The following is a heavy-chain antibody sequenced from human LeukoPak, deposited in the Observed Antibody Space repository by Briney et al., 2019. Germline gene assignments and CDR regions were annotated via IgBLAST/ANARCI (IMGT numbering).Heavy chain of an antibody. CDR3: ARDDHWGYAFDI. J-gene: IGHJ3*02. CDR1: GFTFRSYW. Sequence: TGGSLRLSCAASGFTFRSYWMSWVRQAPGKGLEWVANIKEDGSETYYVDSVEGRFTISRDNAKNSLYLQMNSLRAEDTAVYYCARDDHWGYAFDIWGQGTKVTVSS. CDR2: IKEDGSET. D-gene: IGHD3-16*01. V-gene: IGHV3-7*01.